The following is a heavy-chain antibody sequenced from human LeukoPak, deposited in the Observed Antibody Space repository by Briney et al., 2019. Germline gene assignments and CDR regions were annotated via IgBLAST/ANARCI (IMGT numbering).Heavy chain of an antibody. D-gene: IGHD4-17*01. J-gene: IGHJ4*02. CDR3: VKDSLPVTTPRGPFDY. CDR1: GFTFSSYA. Sequence: GGSLRLSCSASGFTFSSYAMHWVRQAPGKGLEYVSAISSNGGSTYYADSVKGRFTISRDNSRNTLYLQMSSLRAEDTAVYYCVKDSLPVTTPRGPFDYWGQGTLVTVSS. CDR2: ISSNGGST. V-gene: IGHV3-64D*06.